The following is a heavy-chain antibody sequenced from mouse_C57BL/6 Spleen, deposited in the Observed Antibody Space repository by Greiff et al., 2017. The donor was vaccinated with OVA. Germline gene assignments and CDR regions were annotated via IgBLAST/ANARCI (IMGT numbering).Heavy chain of an antibody. D-gene: IGHD2-5*01. CDR1: GFNIKDDY. J-gene: IGHJ1*03. CDR2: IDPENGDT. Sequence: EVKLQQSGAELVRPGASVKLSCTASGFNIKDDYMHWVKQRPEQGLEWIGWIDPENGDTEYASKFQGKATITADTSSNTAYLQLSSLTSEDTAVYYCTTSNRYFDVWGTGTTVTVSS. V-gene: IGHV14-4*01. CDR3: TTSNRYFDV.